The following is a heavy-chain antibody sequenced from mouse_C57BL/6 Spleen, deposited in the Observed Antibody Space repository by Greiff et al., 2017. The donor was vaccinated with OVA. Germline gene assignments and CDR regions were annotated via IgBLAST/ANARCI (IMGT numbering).Heavy chain of an antibody. V-gene: IGHV1-39*01. CDR3: ARSYGSSYLDS. CDR2: INPNYGTT. CDR1: GFSFTDYN. Sequence: VQLQQSGPELVKPGASVKISCKASGFSFTDYNMNWVKQSKGKSLEWIGVINPNYGTTCYNQKFKGKVTLTVDHTSSTVYMQLNSLTSEDSAVYYCARSYGSSYLDSWGQGTTLTVSS. D-gene: IGHD1-1*01. J-gene: IGHJ2*01.